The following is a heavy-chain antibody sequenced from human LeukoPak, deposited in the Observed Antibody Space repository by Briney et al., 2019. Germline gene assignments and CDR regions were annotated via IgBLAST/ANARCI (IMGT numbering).Heavy chain of an antibody. CDR2: ISYDGSNK. D-gene: IGHD2-2*01. CDR3: ARVKDGCSSTSCYYYYYYYMDV. J-gene: IGHJ6*03. CDR1: GFSFSGYA. Sequence: GGSLRLSCEASGFSFSGYAMSWVRQAPGKGLEWVAVISYDGSNKYYADSVKGRFTISRDNSKNTLYLQMNSLRAEDTAVYYCARVKDGCSSTSCYYYYYYYMDVWGKGTTVTVSS. V-gene: IGHV3-30-3*01.